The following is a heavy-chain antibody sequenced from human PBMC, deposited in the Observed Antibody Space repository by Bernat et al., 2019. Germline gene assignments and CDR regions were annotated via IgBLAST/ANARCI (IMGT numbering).Heavy chain of an antibody. CDR3: ARSPSPEDAFDI. V-gene: IGHV3-33*01. J-gene: IGHJ3*02. CDR1: GFTFSSYG. Sequence: VQLLESGGGLVQPGGSLRLSCAASGFTFSSYGMHWVRQAPGKGLEWVAVIWYDGSNKYYADSVKGRFTISRDNSKNTLYLQMNSLRAEDTAVYYCARSPSPEDAFDIWGQGTMVTVSS. CDR2: IWYDGSNK.